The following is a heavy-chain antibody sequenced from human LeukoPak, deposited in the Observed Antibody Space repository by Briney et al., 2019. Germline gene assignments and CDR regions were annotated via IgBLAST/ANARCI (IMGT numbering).Heavy chain of an antibody. D-gene: IGHD3-10*01. J-gene: IGHJ6*02. CDR3: ARDGMVRGVMTAPPAYYYYYYGMDV. CDR2: ISYDGSNK. Sequence: PGGSLRLSCAASGFTFSSYGMHWVRQAPGKGLEWVAVISYDGSNKYYADSVKGRFTISRDNSKNTLYLQMNSLRAEDTAVYYCARDGMVRGVMTAPPAYYYYYYGMDVWGQGTTVTVSS. V-gene: IGHV3-30*03. CDR1: GFTFSSYG.